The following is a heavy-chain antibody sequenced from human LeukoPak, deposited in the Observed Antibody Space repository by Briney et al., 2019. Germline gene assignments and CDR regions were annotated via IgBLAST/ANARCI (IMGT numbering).Heavy chain of an antibody. CDR3: VVVVEPPDSDGFDV. CDR1: GFTFGNSW. J-gene: IGHJ3*01. CDR2: INADGSTT. Sequence: PRGSLRLSCAASGFTFGNSWVHWVRQAPGKGLVWVSLINADGSTTTYADSVKGRFTISRDNARNTVSLQMNSLTIEDTAVYYCVVVVEPPDSDGFDVWGQGTMITVSS. D-gene: IGHD1-14*01. V-gene: IGHV3-74*01.